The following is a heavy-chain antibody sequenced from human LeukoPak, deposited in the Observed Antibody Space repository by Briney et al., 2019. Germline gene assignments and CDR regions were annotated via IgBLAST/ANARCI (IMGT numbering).Heavy chain of an antibody. CDR1: GFTLSSYA. J-gene: IGHJ4*02. CDR2: ISGSGRGT. D-gene: IGHD6-19*01. V-gene: IGHV3-23*01. CDR3: AKDGAVAATTNFDY. Sequence: GGSQRLSCAASGFTLSSYAMSWVRQAPGKGLEWVSAISGSGRGTYYSDSVKGRFTISRDNSKNTLYLQMNSLRAEDTAVYYCAKDGAVAATTNFDYWGQGTLVTVSS.